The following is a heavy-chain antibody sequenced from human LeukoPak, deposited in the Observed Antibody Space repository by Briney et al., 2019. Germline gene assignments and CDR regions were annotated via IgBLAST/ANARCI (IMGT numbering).Heavy chain of an antibody. V-gene: IGHV3-23*01. D-gene: IGHD1-26*01. Sequence: GGSLRLSCAASGFAFSSYAMSWVRQAPGKGLEWVSAISGSGGSTYYADSVKGRFTISRDNSKNTLYLQMNSLRAEDTAVYYCAKGQSGSYVGAFDYWGQGTLVTVSS. CDR2: ISGSGGST. CDR3: AKGQSGSYVGAFDY. J-gene: IGHJ4*02. CDR1: GFAFSSYA.